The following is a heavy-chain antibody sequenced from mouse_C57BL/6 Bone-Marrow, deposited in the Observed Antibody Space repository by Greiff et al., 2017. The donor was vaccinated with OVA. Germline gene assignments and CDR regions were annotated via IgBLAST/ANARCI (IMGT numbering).Heavy chain of an antibody. J-gene: IGHJ4*01. CDR3: ARGAAQAPYYAMDY. D-gene: IGHD3-2*02. CDR2: IDPNSGGT. V-gene: IGHV1-72*01. Sequence: QVQLKQPGAELVKPGASVKLSCKASGYTFTSYWMHWVKQRPGRGLEWIGRIDPNSGGTKYNEKFKSKATLTVDKPSSTAYMQLSSLTSEDSAVYYCARGAAQAPYYAMDYWGQGTSVTVSS. CDR1: GYTFTSYW.